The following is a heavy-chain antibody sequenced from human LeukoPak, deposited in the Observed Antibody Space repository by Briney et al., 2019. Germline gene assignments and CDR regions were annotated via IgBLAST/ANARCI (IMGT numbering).Heavy chain of an antibody. D-gene: IGHD1-26*01. Sequence: ASVKVSCKASGYSFTSYYMHWVRQAPGQGLEWMGIINPSGGSTSYAQKFQGRVTMTRDMSTSTVYMELSSLRSDDTAVYYCARVWGELAFDYWGQGTLVTVSS. CDR1: GYSFTSYY. V-gene: IGHV1-46*01. J-gene: IGHJ4*02. CDR3: ARVWGELAFDY. CDR2: INPSGGST.